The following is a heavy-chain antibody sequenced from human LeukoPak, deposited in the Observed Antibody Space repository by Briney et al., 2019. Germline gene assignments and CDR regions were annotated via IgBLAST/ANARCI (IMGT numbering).Heavy chain of an antibody. D-gene: IGHD2-8*02. CDR2: IKQDGSEE. CDR3: ARVGFTSTWYYFDY. Sequence: GGSLRLSCAASGFTFSSYWMSWARQAPGKGLEWVANIKQDGSEEYYVDSVKGRFTISRDNAKNSLYLQLNSLRAEDTAVYYCARVGFTSTWYYFDYWGQGTLVTVSS. J-gene: IGHJ4*02. CDR1: GFTFSSYW. V-gene: IGHV3-7*01.